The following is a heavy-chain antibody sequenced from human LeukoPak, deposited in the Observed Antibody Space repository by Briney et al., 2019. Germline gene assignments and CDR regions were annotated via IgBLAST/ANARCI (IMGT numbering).Heavy chain of an antibody. Sequence: SETLSLTCTVSGGSISGSSYYWGWIRQPPGKGLEWIGSIYSSGSTYYNPSLKSRVTISVDTSKNQFSLKLSSVTAADTAVYYCASVSSIPRSAGNWFDPWGQGTLVTVSS. CDR2: IYSSGST. CDR3: ASVSSIPRSAGNWFDP. V-gene: IGHV4-39*07. CDR1: GGSISGSSYY. J-gene: IGHJ5*02. D-gene: IGHD6-6*01.